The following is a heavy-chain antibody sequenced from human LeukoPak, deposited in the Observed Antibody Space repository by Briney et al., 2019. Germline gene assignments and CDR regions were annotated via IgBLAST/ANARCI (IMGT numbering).Heavy chain of an antibody. V-gene: IGHV4-39*07. CDR2: MYYSGST. Sequence: SETLSLTCTVSGGSFSSNSYYWGWIRQPPGKGLEWIGSMYYSGSTYYNPSLKSRVTISIDTSKNQFSLKLNSVTAADTAVYYCARHFGTRRYDFWSGYSIDAFDIWGQGTMVTVSS. J-gene: IGHJ3*02. CDR3: ARHFGTRRYDFWSGYSIDAFDI. D-gene: IGHD3-3*01. CDR1: GGSFSSNSYY.